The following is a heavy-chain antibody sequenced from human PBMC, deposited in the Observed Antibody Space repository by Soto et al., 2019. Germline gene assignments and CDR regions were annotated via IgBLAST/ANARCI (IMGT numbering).Heavy chain of an antibody. J-gene: IGHJ3*02. CDR3: AGVAGPTLDAFDI. Sequence: SVKVSCKASGGTFSSYAISWVRQAPGQGLEWMGGIIPIFGTANYAQKFQGRVTITADESTSTAYMELSSLRSEDTAVYYCAGVAGPTLDAFDIWGQGTMVTVSS. CDR1: GGTFSSYA. V-gene: IGHV1-69*13. CDR2: IIPIFGTA. D-gene: IGHD6-19*01.